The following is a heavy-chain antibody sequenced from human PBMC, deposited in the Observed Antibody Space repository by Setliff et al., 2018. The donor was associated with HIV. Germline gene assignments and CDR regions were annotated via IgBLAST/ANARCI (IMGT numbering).Heavy chain of an antibody. CDR3: TKDHLSGWASDC. J-gene: IGHJ4*02. CDR2: IKQDGTAT. D-gene: IGHD6-19*01. V-gene: IGHV3-7*01. Sequence: SLRLSCAASGFTFGSYWMSWVRQAPGKGLEWVANIKQDGTATNYVDSVKGRFTISRDNAKNSVYLQMNSLRVEDTAMYYCTKDHLSGWASDCWGQGTLVTVSS. CDR1: GFTFGSYW.